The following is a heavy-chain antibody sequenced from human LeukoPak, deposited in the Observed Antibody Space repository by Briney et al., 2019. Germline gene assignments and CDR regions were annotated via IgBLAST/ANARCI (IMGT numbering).Heavy chain of an antibody. CDR3: ARGRIYFDY. CDR1: GFTFSSYG. CDR2: ISYDGSNK. J-gene: IGHJ4*02. Sequence: PGGSLRLSCAASGFTFSSYGMHWVRQAPGKGLEWVAVISYDGSNKYYADSVKGRFTISRDNSKNTLYLQMNSLRAEDTAVYYCARGRIYFDYWGQGTLVTVSS. D-gene: IGHD2-15*01. V-gene: IGHV3-30*03.